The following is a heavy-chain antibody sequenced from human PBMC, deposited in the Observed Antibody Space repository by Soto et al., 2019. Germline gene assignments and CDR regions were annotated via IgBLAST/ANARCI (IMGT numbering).Heavy chain of an antibody. D-gene: IGHD6-13*01. Sequence: ASVKVSCKASGYTFTSYGISWVRQAPGQGLEWMGWINAYNGNTNYAQKLQGRVTMTTDTSTSTAYMELRSLRSDDTAVYYCARLWQQLVPELLDPWGQGTLVTVSS. V-gene: IGHV1-18*01. CDR1: GYTFTSYG. J-gene: IGHJ5*02. CDR2: INAYNGNT. CDR3: ARLWQQLVPELLDP.